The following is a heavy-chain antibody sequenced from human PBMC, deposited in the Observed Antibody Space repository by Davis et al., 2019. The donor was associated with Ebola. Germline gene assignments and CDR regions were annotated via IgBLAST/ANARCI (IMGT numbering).Heavy chain of an antibody. D-gene: IGHD2-21*01. CDR1: GFTFSSYD. J-gene: IGHJ6*02. CDR3: ARGYVFHGMDV. CDR2: IGTAGDT. Sequence: PGGSLRLSCAASGFTFSSYDMHWVRQATGKGLEWVSAIGTAGDTYYPGSVKGRFTISRENAKNSLYLQMNSLRAGDTAVYYCARGYVFHGMDVWGQGTTVTVSS. V-gene: IGHV3-13*01.